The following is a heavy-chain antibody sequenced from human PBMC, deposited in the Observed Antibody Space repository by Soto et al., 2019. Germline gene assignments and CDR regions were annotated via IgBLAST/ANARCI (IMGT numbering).Heavy chain of an antibody. D-gene: IGHD2-15*01. CDR2: ISYDGSNK. J-gene: IGHJ4*02. CDR3: AKEGVVVVAATLDY. V-gene: IGHV3-30*18. Sequence: GGSLRLSCASSGFTFSSYGMHWVRQAPGKGLEWVAVISYDGSNKCYADSVKGRFTISRDNSKNTLYLQMNSMRAEDKAVYYCAKEGVVVVAATLDYWGQGTLVTVSS. CDR1: GFTFSSYG.